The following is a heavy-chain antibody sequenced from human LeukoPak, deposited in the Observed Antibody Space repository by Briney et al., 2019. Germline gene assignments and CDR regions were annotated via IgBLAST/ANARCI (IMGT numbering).Heavy chain of an antibody. J-gene: IGHJ6*03. D-gene: IGHD3-3*01. CDR3: AREAPLWSGSNYYYYMDV. CDR2: IYHDGST. V-gene: IGHV4-59*01. Sequence: SETLSLTCTVSGGSSISSYWSWIRQPPGKGLEWIGYIYHDGSTKYNPALKSRVTITVDTSKSQFSLKLSSVTAADTAVYYCAREAPLWSGSNYYYYMDVWGKGTTVTVSS. CDR1: GGSSISSY.